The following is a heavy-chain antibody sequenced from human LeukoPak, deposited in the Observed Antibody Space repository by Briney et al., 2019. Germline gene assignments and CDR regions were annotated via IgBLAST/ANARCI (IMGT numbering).Heavy chain of an antibody. V-gene: IGHV4-34*01. CDR3: GGVWGQWLDY. CDR2: ISHSGRT. D-gene: IGHD6-19*01. Sequence: PSETLSLTCAVYGGSFSGYYWTWIRQPPGKGLEWIGEISHSGRTNYNPSLKNRVIISIDTSKNQFSLNLNSVTAADTAVYFCGGVWGQWLDYWGKGTLVTVSS. CDR1: GGSFSGYY. J-gene: IGHJ4*02.